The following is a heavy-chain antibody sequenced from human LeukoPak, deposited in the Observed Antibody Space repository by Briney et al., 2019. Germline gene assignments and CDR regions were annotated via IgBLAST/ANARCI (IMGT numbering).Heavy chain of an antibody. D-gene: IGHD5-24*01. V-gene: IGHV3-15*07. CDR2: IKTKSDGETT. J-gene: IGHJ6*02. Sequence: GGSLRLSCAASGFTFSDAWMNWVRQAPGKGLEWVGRIKTKSDGETTDYAAPVKGRFTISRDDSKNTPYVQMNSLKIEDTAVYYCATDPWHGMDVWGRGTTVTVSS. CDR3: ATDPWHGMDV. CDR1: GFTFSDAW.